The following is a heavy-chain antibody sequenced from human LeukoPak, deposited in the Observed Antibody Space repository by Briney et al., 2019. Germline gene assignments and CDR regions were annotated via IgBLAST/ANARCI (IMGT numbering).Heavy chain of an antibody. CDR1: GRLFTSYA. Sequence: SVKVSCTASGRLFTSYAISWVRQAPGQGLEWMGMIVAIDGIANNAKKFQGRVTNTTDKTTSTAYIELSSLRTEDTAVYYWAIDDCSSTSCPNKGWGQGTLVTVSS. J-gene: IGHJ4*02. D-gene: IGHD2-2*01. V-gene: IGHV1-69*04. CDR2: IVAIDGIA. CDR3: AIDDCSSTSCPNKG.